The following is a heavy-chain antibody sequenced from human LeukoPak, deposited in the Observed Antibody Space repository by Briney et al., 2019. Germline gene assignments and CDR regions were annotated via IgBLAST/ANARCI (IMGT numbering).Heavy chain of an antibody. CDR1: GYTFTGYY. CDR2: INPNSGGT. D-gene: IGHD5-24*01. J-gene: IGHJ4*02. V-gene: IGHV1-2*06. CDR3: ATREMATIRFDY. Sequence: ASVKVSCKASGYTFTGYYMHWVRQAPGQGLEWMGRINPNSGGTNYAQKFQGRVTMTRDTSISTAYMELSRLRSDDTAVYYCATREMATIRFDYWGQGTLATVSS.